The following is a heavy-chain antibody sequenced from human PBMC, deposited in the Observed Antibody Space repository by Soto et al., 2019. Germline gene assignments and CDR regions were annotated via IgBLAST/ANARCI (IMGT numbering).Heavy chain of an antibody. D-gene: IGHD5-12*01. J-gene: IGHJ4*02. CDR1: GDIFSGYS. Sequence: SVKVSCKSSGDIFSGYSISWVRQAPGQGLEWMGGIIPIFGTTNYAQRFHGRVTITADKSTSTVYMELYSLKSEDTAVYYCARDLGSGYDPGDYWGQGTLVTVSS. CDR3: ARDLGSGYDPGDY. V-gene: IGHV1-69*06. CDR2: IIPIFGTT.